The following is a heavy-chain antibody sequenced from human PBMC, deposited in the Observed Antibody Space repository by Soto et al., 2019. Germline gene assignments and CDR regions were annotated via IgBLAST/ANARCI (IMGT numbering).Heavy chain of an antibody. Sequence: QVQLVQSGAEVKKPGASVRISCRASGYSFTSTYVHWVRQAPGQGPEWMGIINPAGGTTYYAQKVQGRLTITSDTSTDTVFMDLNDLTSEDTAVYFCALKVVTYDDKWGQGTLLTVSS. CDR3: ALKVVTYDDK. CDR1: GYSFTSTY. J-gene: IGHJ4*02. V-gene: IGHV1-46*01. D-gene: IGHD5-12*01. CDR2: INPAGGTT.